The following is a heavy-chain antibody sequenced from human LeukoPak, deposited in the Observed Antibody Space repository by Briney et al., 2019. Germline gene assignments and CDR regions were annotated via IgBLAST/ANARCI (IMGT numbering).Heavy chain of an antibody. J-gene: IGHJ5*02. CDR2: IYSGGST. D-gene: IGHD1-26*01. V-gene: IGHV3-53*01. Sequence: GGSLRLSCAASGFTVSSNYMSWVRQAPGKGLEWVSVIYSGGSTYYADSVKGRFTISRDNSKNTLYLQMNSLRAEDTAVYYCAGRDGFSSGSYNHWGQGTLVTVSS. CDR1: GFTVSSNY. CDR3: AGRDGFSSGSYNH.